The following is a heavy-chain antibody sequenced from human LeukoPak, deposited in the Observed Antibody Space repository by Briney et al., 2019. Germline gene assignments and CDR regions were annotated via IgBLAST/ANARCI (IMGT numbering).Heavy chain of an antibody. D-gene: IGHD3-22*01. CDR2: INSDRSTT. V-gene: IGHV3-74*01. Sequence: PGRSLRLSCAASRFTFSSHWMHWVRQAPGKGLVWVSRINSDRSTTSYADSVKGRFNISRDNAKNTLYLQMNSLRAEDTAVYYCARVMYFYHSSGSIAVYYFDYWGQGTVVTVSS. J-gene: IGHJ4*02. CDR3: ARVMYFYHSSGSIAVYYFDY. CDR1: RFTFSSHW.